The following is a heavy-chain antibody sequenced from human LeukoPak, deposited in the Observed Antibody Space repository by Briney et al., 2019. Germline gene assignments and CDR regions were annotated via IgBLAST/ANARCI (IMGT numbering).Heavy chain of an antibody. Sequence: SETLSLTCTVSGGSISSYYWSWIRQPPGKGLEWIGYIYYSGSTNYNPSLKSRVTISVDTSKNQFSLKLSSVTAADTAVYYCARAKYSSGWKGNWFDPWGQGTLVTVSP. J-gene: IGHJ5*02. V-gene: IGHV4-59*01. CDR1: GGSISSYY. CDR2: IYYSGST. D-gene: IGHD6-19*01. CDR3: ARAKYSSGWKGNWFDP.